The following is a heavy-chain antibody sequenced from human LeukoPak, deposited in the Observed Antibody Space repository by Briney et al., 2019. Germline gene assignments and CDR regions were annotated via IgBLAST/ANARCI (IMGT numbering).Heavy chain of an antibody. V-gene: IGHV3-30*02. CDR1: GFTFCDYD. Sequence: GGSLTLYSAASGFTFCDYDMHWQRRAPGHGRMGVTFIWFDGSNKVYADSVKGRFTISRDNSKNTLSLQMNSLRGEDTAVYYCAKGGYRYSNNWWADYWGQGILVTVSS. D-gene: IGHD6-13*01. CDR2: IWFDGSNK. J-gene: IGHJ4*02. CDR3: AKGGYRYSNNWWADY.